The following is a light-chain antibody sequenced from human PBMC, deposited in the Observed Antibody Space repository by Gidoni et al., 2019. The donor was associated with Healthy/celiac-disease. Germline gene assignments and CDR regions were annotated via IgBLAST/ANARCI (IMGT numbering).Light chain of an antibody. V-gene: IGKV1-39*01. CDR2: AAS. Sequence: DIQMTQSPSSLSASVGDRVTITCRASQSISSYLNWYQQKPVKAPKLLIYAASSSQSGVPSRFSGSGSGTDFTLTISSLQPEDFATYYCQQSYSTPRTFXQXTKVEIK. J-gene: IGKJ1*01. CDR3: QQSYSTPRT. CDR1: QSISSY.